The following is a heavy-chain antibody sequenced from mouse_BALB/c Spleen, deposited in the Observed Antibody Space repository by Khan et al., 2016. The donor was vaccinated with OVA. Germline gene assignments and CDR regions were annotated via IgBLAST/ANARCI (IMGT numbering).Heavy chain of an antibody. CDR3: AKWGDGSTYAMDY. J-gene: IGHJ4*01. D-gene: IGHD2-3*01. CDR2: IWGDGNT. Sequence: QVQLKESGPGLVAPSQSLSITCTVSGFSLTTYGVNWIRQPPGKGLEWLGVIWGDGNTNYHSALISRLSISKDNSKSQVFLKLNILQTDDTATYYWAKWGDGSTYAMDYWGQGTSVTVSS. CDR1: GFSLTTYG. V-gene: IGHV2-3*01.